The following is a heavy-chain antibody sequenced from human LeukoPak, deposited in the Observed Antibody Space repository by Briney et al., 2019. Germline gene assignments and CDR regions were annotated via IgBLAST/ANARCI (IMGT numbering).Heavy chain of an antibody. CDR3: AREGPNYFDY. CDR2: IYSGGST. V-gene: IGHV3-53*01. CDR1: GFTFSSYT. J-gene: IGHJ4*02. Sequence: GGSLRLSCAASGFTFSSYTMSWVRQAPGKGLEWVSVIYSGGSTYYADSVKGRFTISRDSSKNTLYLQMNSLRAEDTAVYYCAREGPNYFDYWGQGTLVTVSS.